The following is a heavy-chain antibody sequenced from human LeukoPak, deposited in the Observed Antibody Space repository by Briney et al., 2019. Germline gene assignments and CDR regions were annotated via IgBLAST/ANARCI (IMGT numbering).Heavy chain of an antibody. CDR1: GFTFSSYA. CDR3: AKGLGGLFGAWSLEDFDY. CDR2: VSYHGSDK. Sequence: QPGGSLRLSCAASGFTFSSYAMHWVRQAPGKGLEWVAVVSYHGSDKYYADSVKGRFTISRDNSENTLYLQMNSLRADDTAVYYCAKGLGGLFGAWSLEDFDYWGQGTLVTVSS. D-gene: IGHD3-16*01. V-gene: IGHV3-30*18. J-gene: IGHJ4*02.